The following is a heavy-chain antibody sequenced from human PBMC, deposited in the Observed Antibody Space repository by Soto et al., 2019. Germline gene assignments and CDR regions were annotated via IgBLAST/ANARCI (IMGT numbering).Heavy chain of an antibody. D-gene: IGHD5-18*01. J-gene: IGHJ4*02. CDR1: GFTFSSYS. CDR2: ISSSISTM. V-gene: IGHV3-48*02. CDR3: AREVRDTAVADFDY. Sequence: EVQLVESGGGLVQPGGSLRLSCAASGFTFSSYSMNWVRQAPGKGLEWLSYISSSISTMHYADSVKGRFTISRDNAKNSLYLQINSLRDEDTAVYYCAREVRDTAVADFDYWGQRTLVTVSS.